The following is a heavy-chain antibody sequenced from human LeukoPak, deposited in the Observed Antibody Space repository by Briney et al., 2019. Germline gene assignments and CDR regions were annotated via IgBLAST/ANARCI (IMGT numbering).Heavy chain of an antibody. J-gene: IGHJ4*02. Sequence: SETLSLTCGVSGGSITTTNYWSWVRQPPGGGLEWIGEVSLAGRTRYNPSLKNRVNISIDESKNHLYLNLASVTAADTAVHYCSRESGPFCPFGHWGQGTLVAVTS. CDR1: GGSITTTNY. CDR2: VSLAGRT. CDR3: SRESGPFCPFGH. V-gene: IGHV4-4*02. D-gene: IGHD1-26*01.